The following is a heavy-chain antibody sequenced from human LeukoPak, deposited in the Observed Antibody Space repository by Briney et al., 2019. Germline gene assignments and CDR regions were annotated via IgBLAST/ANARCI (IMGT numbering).Heavy chain of an antibody. CDR3: ARHDQPTGYIPHYFDY. CDR2: IYYSGST. V-gene: IGHV4-61*01. CDR1: GDSIGRGSYY. J-gene: IGHJ4*02. D-gene: IGHD6-13*01. Sequence: PSETLSLTCAVSGDSIGRGSYYWSWIRQPPGKGLEWIGYIYYSGSTNYNPSLKSRVTISVDTSKNQFSLKLSSVTAADTAVYYCARHDQPTGYIPHYFDYWGQGTLVTVSS.